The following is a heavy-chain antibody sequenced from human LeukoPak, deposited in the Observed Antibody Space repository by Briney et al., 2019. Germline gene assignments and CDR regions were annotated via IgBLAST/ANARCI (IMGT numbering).Heavy chain of an antibody. D-gene: IGHD2-2*01. V-gene: IGHV4-39*01. CDR1: VDSISISNDY. CDR3: ARQGDYCSTTSCYDY. CDR2: MYYSGIT. J-gene: IGHJ4*02. Sequence: SETLSLTCTVSVDSISISNDYWGWIRQPPGNGLEWIGTMYYSGITWYNPSLKVRVTISVDTSKNQFSLKLSSVTAADTAVYYCARQGDYCSTTSCYDYWGQGILVTVSS.